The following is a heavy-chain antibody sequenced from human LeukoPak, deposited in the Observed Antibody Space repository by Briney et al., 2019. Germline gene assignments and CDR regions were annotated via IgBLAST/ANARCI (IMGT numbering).Heavy chain of an antibody. CDR1: GFTFSSYA. V-gene: IGHV3-23*01. CDR2: ISGSGGST. D-gene: IGHD2-2*01. CDR3: AKDNIVVVPAAGGLDY. J-gene: IGHJ4*02. Sequence: PGGSLRLSCAASGFTFSSYAMSWVRQAPGKGLEWVSAISGSGGSTYYADSVKGRFTISRDNSKNTLYLQMNSLRAEDTAVYYCAKDNIVVVPAAGGLDYWGQGTLVTVSS.